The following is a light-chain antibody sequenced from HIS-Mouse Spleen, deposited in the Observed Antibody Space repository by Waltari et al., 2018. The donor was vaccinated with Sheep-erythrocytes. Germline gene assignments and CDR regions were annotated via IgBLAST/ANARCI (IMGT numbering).Light chain of an antibody. Sequence: SYELTQPPSVSVSPGQTASITCSGDKLGDKYACWYQQKPGQSPVLVIYQDSNRPSGIPERFSGSNSGNTATLTISSLQPEDFATYYCQQSYSTPPLTFGGGTK. CDR1: KLGDKY. CDR2: QDS. CDR3: QQSYSTPPLT. V-gene: IGLV3-1*01. J-gene: IGLJ2*01.